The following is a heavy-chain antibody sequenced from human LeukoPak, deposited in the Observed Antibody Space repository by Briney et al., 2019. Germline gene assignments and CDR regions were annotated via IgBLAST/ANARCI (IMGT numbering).Heavy chain of an antibody. J-gene: IGHJ3*02. Sequence: GWSLRLSCAASGFTVSSNYMSWVRQAPGKGLEWVSVIYSGGSTYYADSVKGRFTISRDNSKNTLYLQMNSLRAEDTAVYYCARGIVGALDAFDIWGQGTMVTVSS. CDR1: GFTVSSNY. CDR3: ARGIVGALDAFDI. CDR2: IYSGGST. V-gene: IGHV3-66*01. D-gene: IGHD1-26*01.